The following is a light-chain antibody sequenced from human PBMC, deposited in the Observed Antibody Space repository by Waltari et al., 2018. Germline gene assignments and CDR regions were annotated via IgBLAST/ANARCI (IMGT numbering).Light chain of an antibody. J-gene: IGKJ2*01. CDR3: QHYINWPHT. CDR1: RSIRSY. Sequence: EIVMTQSPATLSVYRGERVTLSCRASRSIRSYLVWYQQKPGQAPRLLIYDAFTRATGIPARFSGSGSGTEFTLTISSLQSEDFAVYYCQHYINWPHTFGQGTKLEIK. V-gene: IGKV3-15*01. CDR2: DAF.